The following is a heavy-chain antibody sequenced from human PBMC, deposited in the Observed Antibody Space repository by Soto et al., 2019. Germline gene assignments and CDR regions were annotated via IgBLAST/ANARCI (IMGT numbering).Heavy chain of an antibody. Sequence: GESLKISCKGSGYSFTSYRTGWVRQMPGKGLEWMGLIYPGDSDTRYSPSFQGQVTISADKSISTAYLQWRSLKASDTSLYCCARGDTAMVTRAFDIWGQGTMVTVSS. CDR3: ARGDTAMVTRAFDI. CDR1: GYSFTSYR. CDR2: IYPGDSDT. V-gene: IGHV5-51*01. D-gene: IGHD5-18*01. J-gene: IGHJ3*02.